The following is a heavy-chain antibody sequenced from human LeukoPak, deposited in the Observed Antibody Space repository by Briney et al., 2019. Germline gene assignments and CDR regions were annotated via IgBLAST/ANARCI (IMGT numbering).Heavy chain of an antibody. Sequence: GGSLRLSCAASGFTFSSYGMHWVRQAPGKRLEWVAVIWYDGSNKYYADSVKGRFTISRDNSKNTLYLQMNSLRAEDTAVYYCATLFDYQYYFDYWGQGTLVTVSS. J-gene: IGHJ4*02. V-gene: IGHV3-33*01. CDR2: IWYDGSNK. CDR1: GFTFSSYG. CDR3: ATLFDYQYYFDY. D-gene: IGHD3-9*01.